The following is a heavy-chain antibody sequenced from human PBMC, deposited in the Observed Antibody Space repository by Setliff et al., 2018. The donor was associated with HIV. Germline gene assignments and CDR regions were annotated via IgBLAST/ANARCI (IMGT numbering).Heavy chain of an antibody. Sequence: SETLSLTCSVSGGSISSYYWSWIRQPPGKGLEWIGDIYYSGMTNYNPSLKSRVTISIDTSKNHFSLKLSSVTAADTAVYFCAGDYAGSGRPFDYWGQGTLVTVSS. CDR3: AGDYAGSGRPFDY. CDR1: GGSISSYY. D-gene: IGHD4-17*01. V-gene: IGHV4-59*08. J-gene: IGHJ4*02. CDR2: IYYSGMT.